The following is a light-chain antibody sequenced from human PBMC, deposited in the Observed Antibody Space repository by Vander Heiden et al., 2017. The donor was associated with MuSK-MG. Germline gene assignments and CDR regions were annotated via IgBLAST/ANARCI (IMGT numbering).Light chain of an antibody. CDR1: SSNIGSNY. V-gene: IGLV1-47*01. Sequence: QSVLTQPPSASGTPGQRVTIPCSGSSSNIGSNYVYWYQQLPGTAPKLLIYRNNQRPSGVPDRFSGSKSGTSASLAISVLRSEDEADYYCAAWDDSLSGVVFGGGTKLTVL. J-gene: IGLJ2*01. CDR2: RNN. CDR3: AAWDDSLSGVV.